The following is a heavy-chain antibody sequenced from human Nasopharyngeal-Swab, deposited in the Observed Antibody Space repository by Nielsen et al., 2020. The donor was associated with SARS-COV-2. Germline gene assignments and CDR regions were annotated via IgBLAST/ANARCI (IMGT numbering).Heavy chain of an antibody. D-gene: IGHD4-23*01. CDR3: ARGRNGGPEGY. J-gene: IGHJ4*02. V-gene: IGHV4-34*01. CDR1: GGSFSGYY. CDR2: INHSGST. Sequence: SETLSLTCAVYGGSFSGYYWSWIRQPPGKGLEWIGEINHSGSTNYNPSLKSRVTISVDTSKNQFSLKLSSVTAADMAVYYCARGRNGGPEGYWGQGTLVTVSS.